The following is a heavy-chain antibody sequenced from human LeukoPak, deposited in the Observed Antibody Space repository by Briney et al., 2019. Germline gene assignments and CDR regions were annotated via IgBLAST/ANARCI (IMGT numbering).Heavy chain of an antibody. CDR1: GGSISSYY. Sequence: SGTLSLTCTVSGGSISSYYWSWIRQPPGKGLEWIGYIYYSGSTNYNPSLKSRVTISVDTSKNQFSLKLSSVTAADTAVYYCARVLGVTTRDAFDIWGQGTMVTVSS. D-gene: IGHD4-17*01. V-gene: IGHV4-59*01. CDR2: IYYSGST. J-gene: IGHJ3*02. CDR3: ARVLGVTTRDAFDI.